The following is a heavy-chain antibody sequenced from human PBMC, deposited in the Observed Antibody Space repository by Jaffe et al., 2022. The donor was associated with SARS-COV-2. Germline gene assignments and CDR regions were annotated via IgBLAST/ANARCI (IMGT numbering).Heavy chain of an antibody. V-gene: IGHV3-20*01. Sequence: EVQLVESGGGVVRPGGSLRLSCAASGFTFDDYGMSWVRQAPGKGLEWVSGINWNGGSTGYADSVKGRFTISRDNAKNSLYLQMNSLRAEDTALYHCARDHIGNLGATIPYYYYGMDVWGQGTTVTVSS. CDR2: INWNGGST. J-gene: IGHJ6*02. CDR3: ARDHIGNLGATIPYYYYGMDV. D-gene: IGHD1-26*01. CDR1: GFTFDDYG.